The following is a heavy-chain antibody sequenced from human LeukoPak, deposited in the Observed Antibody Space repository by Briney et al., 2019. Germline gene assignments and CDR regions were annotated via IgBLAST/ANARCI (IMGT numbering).Heavy chain of an antibody. CDR2: FDPEDGET. CDR1: GYTLTELS. Sequence: ASVKVSCEVSGYTLTELSMHWVRQAPGKGLEWMGGFDPEDGETIYAQKFQGRVTMTEDTSTDTAYMELSSLRSEDTAVYYCATGGSSWAYNWFDPWGQGTLVTVSS. D-gene: IGHD6-13*01. CDR3: ATGGSSWAYNWFDP. J-gene: IGHJ5*02. V-gene: IGHV1-24*01.